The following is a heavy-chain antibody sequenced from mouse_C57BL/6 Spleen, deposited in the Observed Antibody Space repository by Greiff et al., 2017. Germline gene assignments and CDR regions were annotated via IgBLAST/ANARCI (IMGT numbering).Heavy chain of an antibody. CDR2: INPSSGYT. CDR3: AIPCYDGYCAFAY. CDR1: GYTFTSYW. V-gene: IGHV1-7*01. J-gene: IGHJ3*01. D-gene: IGHD2-3*01. Sequence: QVQLQQSGAELAKPGASVKLSCKASGYTFTSYWMHWVKQRPGQGLEWIGYINPSSGYTKYNQKFKDKATLTADKSSSPAYMQLSSLTYEDSAVYYCAIPCYDGYCAFAYWGQGTLVTVSA.